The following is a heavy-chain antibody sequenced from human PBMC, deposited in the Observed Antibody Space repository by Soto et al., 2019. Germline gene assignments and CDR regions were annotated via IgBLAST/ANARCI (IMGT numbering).Heavy chain of an antibody. CDR2: IYHSGST. CDR1: GGSISSGGYS. J-gene: IGHJ4*02. D-gene: IGHD2-15*01. V-gene: IGHV4-30-2*01. Sequence: QLQLQESGSGLVKPSQTLSLTCAVSGGSISSGGYSWSWIRQPPGKGLEWIGYIYHSGSTYYNPSLXSXVXIXIDRSKNQSSLKLSSVTAADTAVYYCARGEVVALGYWGQGTLVTVSS. CDR3: ARGEVVALGY.